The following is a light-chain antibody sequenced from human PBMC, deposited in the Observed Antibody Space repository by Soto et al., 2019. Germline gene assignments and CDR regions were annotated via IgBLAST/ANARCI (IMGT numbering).Light chain of an antibody. J-gene: IGLJ1*01. CDR2: EVT. CDR1: SGDIGSYNR. V-gene: IGLV2-14*01. Sequence: QSALTQPASVSGSPGQSITISCTGTSGDIGSYNRVSWYQQHPGKAPKLIIYEVTDRPSGVSNRFSGSKSGNTASLTISGLQAEDEAAYYCSASTNINTRACVFGTGTKLTVL. CDR3: SASTNINTRACV.